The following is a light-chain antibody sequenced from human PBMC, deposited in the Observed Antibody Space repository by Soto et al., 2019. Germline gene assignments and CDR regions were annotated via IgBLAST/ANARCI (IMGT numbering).Light chain of an antibody. Sequence: QSVLIQPPSVSGSPGQSITISCTGTSSDVGAYNYVSWYQQHPGKAPKLMIYDVSNRPSGISNRFSGSKSGNTASLTISGLQADVDVNDTSTTDTNTISPYV. CDR1: SSDVGAYNY. CDR2: DVS. CDR3: TTDTNTISPYV. J-gene: IGLJ1*01. V-gene: IGLV2-14*01.